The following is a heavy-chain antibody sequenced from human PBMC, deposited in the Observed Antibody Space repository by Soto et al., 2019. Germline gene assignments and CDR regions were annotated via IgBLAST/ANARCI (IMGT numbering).Heavy chain of an antibody. V-gene: IGHV1-3*01. J-gene: IGHJ4*02. CDR3: ARGPGGPDGPGDY. CDR1: GYTFTSYA. CDR2: INAGNGNT. D-gene: IGHD2-15*01. Sequence: QVQLVQSGAEVKKPGASVKVSCKASGYTFTSYAMQWVRQAPGQRLEWMGWINAGNGNTKYSQKFQGRVTITRDTSASKAYMELSSLRYEDTAVYYCARGPGGPDGPGDYWGQGTLVTVSS.